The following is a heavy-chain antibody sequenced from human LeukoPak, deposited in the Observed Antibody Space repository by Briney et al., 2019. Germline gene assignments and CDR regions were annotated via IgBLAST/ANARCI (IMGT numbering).Heavy chain of an antibody. Sequence: NPSETLSLTCTVSGGSISSSSYYWDWIRQPPGKGLEWIGSIYYSGSTYYNPSLKSRVTISVDTSKNQFSLKLSSVTAADTAVYYCARNPLPKQQLVPLYYYYMVVWGKGTTVTVSS. V-gene: IGHV4-39*01. J-gene: IGHJ6*03. D-gene: IGHD6-13*01. CDR3: ARNPLPKQQLVPLYYYYMVV. CDR1: GGSISSSSYY. CDR2: IYYSGST.